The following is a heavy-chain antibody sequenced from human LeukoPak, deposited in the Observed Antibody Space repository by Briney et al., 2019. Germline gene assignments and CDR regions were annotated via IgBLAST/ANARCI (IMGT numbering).Heavy chain of an antibody. CDR3: ARESGHSSGYDAFDV. Sequence: SETLSLTCTVSGGSITSYYWSWIRQPPGKEREGIGYIYYSGGTNYNPSLRSRVTMSLDTSKNQISLMLSSVTAADTAVYYCARESGHSSGYDAFDVWGQGTKVTVSS. CDR1: GGSITSYY. D-gene: IGHD3-22*01. V-gene: IGHV4-59*01. J-gene: IGHJ3*01. CDR2: IYYSGGT.